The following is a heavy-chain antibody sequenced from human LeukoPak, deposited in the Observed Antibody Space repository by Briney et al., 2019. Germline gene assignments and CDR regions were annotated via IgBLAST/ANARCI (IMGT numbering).Heavy chain of an antibody. CDR1: GFTFSSYA. CDR3: ARGGDWTFDY. CDR2: INSNGNII. V-gene: IGHV3-48*03. D-gene: IGHD2-21*02. Sequence: PGGSLRLSCAASGFTFSSYAMSWVRQAPGKGLEWVSYINSNGNIIYYADSVKGRITISRDNAKNSLYLQMNSLRAEDTAVYYCARGGDWTFDYWGQGALVTVSS. J-gene: IGHJ4*02.